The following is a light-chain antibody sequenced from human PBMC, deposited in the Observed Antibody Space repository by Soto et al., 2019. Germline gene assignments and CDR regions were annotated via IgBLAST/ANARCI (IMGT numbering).Light chain of an antibody. CDR2: GAS. CDR3: QQYSSSPLT. V-gene: IGKV3-20*01. Sequence: EIVLTQSPGTLSLSPGERATLSCRASQSVTSTYLAWYQQKPGQPPRLLIYGASSRATGIPDRFSGSGSVTDFTLTISRLAPEDCAVYYCQQYSSSPLTFGQGTKVDIK. CDR1: QSVTSTY. J-gene: IGKJ1*01.